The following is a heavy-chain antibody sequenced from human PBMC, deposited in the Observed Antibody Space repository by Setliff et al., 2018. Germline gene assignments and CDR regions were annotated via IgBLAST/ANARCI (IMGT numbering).Heavy chain of an antibody. Sequence: PGGSLRLSCAASGFTFSSYWMSWVRQAPGKGLEWVSIISGDGSSTSYADSVKGRFTISRDNAKNTLYLQMNSLRAEDTAVYYCTREASVDFWSGYPYYYYMDVWGKGTTVTVSS. V-gene: IGHV3-74*01. J-gene: IGHJ6*03. CDR2: ISGDGSST. D-gene: IGHD3-3*01. CDR3: TREASVDFWSGYPYYYYMDV. CDR1: GFTFSSYW.